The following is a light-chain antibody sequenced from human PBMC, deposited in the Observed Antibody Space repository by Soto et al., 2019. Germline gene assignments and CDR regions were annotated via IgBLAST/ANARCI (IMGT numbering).Light chain of an antibody. J-gene: IGKJ4*01. V-gene: IGKV3-20*01. Sequence: VLTQSPGTLSLSPGERATLSCRASQSVSSIYLAWYQQKPGQAPRLLIYGASSRATGIPDRFGGSGSGTDFTLTISRLEPEDFAVYYCQQYGNSPLTFGGGTKVEIK. CDR1: QSVSSIY. CDR3: QQYGNSPLT. CDR2: GAS.